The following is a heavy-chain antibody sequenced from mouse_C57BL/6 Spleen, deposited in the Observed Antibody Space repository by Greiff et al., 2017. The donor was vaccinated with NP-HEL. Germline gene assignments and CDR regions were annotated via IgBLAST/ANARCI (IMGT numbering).Heavy chain of an antibody. CDR1: GYTFTSYW. CDR3: ARYRGYAMDY. CDR2: IDPSDSET. Sequence: QVQLQQPGAELVRPGSSVKLSCKASGYTFTSYWMHWVKQRPIQGLEWIGNIDPSDSETHYNQKFKDKATLTVDKSSSTAYMQLSSLTSEDSAVYYGARYRGYAMDYWGQGTSVTVSS. J-gene: IGHJ4*01. V-gene: IGHV1-52*01.